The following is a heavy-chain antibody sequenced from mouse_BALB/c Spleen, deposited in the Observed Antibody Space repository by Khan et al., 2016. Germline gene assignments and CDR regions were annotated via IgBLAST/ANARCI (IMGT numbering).Heavy chain of an antibody. J-gene: IGHJ3*01. CDR3: ATRDYYRYDEGFGY. CDR1: GIAFSNYD. D-gene: IGHD2-14*01. CDR2: IINGGGTT. V-gene: IGHV5-12-1*01. Sequence: EVELVESGGGLVKPGGSLKLSCAASGIAFSNYDMSWVRQTPETRLEWVAYIINGGGTTYNPDTLKGRFTISRDNARNPLSLQMTSLQSEHTAMYFHATRDYYRYDEGFGYGGQGTLVTVSA.